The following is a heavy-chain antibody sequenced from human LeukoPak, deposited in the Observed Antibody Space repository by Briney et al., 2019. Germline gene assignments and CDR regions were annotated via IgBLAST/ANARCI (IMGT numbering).Heavy chain of an antibody. CDR3: ARAQRGNIVVVPANYYYGMDV. Sequence: GGSLRLSCAASGFTFSSYWMSWVRQAPGKGLEWVANIKQDGSEKYYVDSVKGRFTISRDNAKNSLYLQMNSLRAEDTAVYYCARAQRGNIVVVPANYYYGMDVWGQGTTVTVSS. CDR1: GFTFSSYW. CDR2: IKQDGSEK. J-gene: IGHJ6*02. V-gene: IGHV3-7*01. D-gene: IGHD2-2*01.